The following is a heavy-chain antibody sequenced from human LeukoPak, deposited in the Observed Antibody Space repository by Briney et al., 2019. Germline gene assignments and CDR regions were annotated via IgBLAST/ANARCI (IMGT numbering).Heavy chain of an antibody. D-gene: IGHD3-10*01. CDR3: ARERLWFGEGPFDY. CDR1: GGSFSGYY. Sequence: SETLSLTCAVYGGSFSGYYWSWIRQPPGKGLEWIGEINHSGGTNYNPSLKSRVTISVDTSKNQFSLKLSSVTAADTAVYYCARERLWFGEGPFDYWGQGTLVTVSS. J-gene: IGHJ4*02. CDR2: INHSGGT. V-gene: IGHV4-34*01.